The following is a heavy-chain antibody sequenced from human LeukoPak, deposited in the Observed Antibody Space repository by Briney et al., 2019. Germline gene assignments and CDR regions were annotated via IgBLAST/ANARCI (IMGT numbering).Heavy chain of an antibody. Sequence: ASVKLSCKVSGYTLTELSMHWVRQAPGKGLEWMGGFDPEDGETIYAQKFQGRVTMTEDTSTDTAFMELSSLRSEDTAVYYCATTYYYDSSGPGGYYYGMDVWGQGTTVTVSS. J-gene: IGHJ6*02. V-gene: IGHV1-24*01. D-gene: IGHD3-22*01. CDR1: GYTLTELS. CDR2: FDPEDGET. CDR3: ATTYYYDSSGPGGYYYGMDV.